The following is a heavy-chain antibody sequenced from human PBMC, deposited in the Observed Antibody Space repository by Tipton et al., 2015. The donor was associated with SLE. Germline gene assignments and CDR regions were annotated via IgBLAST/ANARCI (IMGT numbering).Heavy chain of an antibody. D-gene: IGHD3-10*01. V-gene: IGHV3-23*01. CDR2: ISGSGGST. Sequence: SLRLSCAASGFTFTNYAMNWVRQAPGKGLEWVSVISGSGGSTFYADSVKGRFTISRDNSKNTLYLQMNSLRAEDTAVYYCAKDLGLLWFGEGSGAFDIWGQGTMVTVSS. CDR3: AKDLGLLWFGEGSGAFDI. CDR1: GFTFTNYA. J-gene: IGHJ3*02.